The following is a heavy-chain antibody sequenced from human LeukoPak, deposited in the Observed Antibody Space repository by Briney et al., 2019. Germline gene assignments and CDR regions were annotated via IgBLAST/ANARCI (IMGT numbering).Heavy chain of an antibody. J-gene: IGHJ4*02. D-gene: IGHD3-22*01. CDR3: AASPDYYDSSGYSYYFDY. CDR1: GYTFTSYG. Sequence: ASVKVSCKASGYTFTSYGISWVRQAPGQGLEWMGWINPNSGGANYAQKFQERVTITRDMSTSTAYMELSSLRSEDTAVYYCAASPDYYDSSGYSYYFDYWGQGTLVTVSS. V-gene: IGHV1-8*03. CDR2: INPNSGGA.